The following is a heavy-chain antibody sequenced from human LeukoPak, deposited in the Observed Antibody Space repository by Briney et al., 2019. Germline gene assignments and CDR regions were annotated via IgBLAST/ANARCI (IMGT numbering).Heavy chain of an antibody. Sequence: GESLKISCKGSGYSFTNYWIGWVHQMPGKGQEWMGIIYPGDSDTRYSPSLQGQVTISADKSITTAYLQWSSLKASDTAMYFCARHGDYSRVLDYWGQGTLVTVSS. CDR3: ARHGDYSRVLDY. J-gene: IGHJ4*02. CDR2: IYPGDSDT. V-gene: IGHV5-51*07. CDR1: GYSFTNYW. D-gene: IGHD4-11*01.